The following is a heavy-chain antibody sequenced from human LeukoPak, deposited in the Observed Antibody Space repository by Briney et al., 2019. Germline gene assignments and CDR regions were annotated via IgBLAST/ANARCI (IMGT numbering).Heavy chain of an antibody. Sequence: SVTVSFKASGGTFINYAISWVRQAPGQGVEWMGGIIPIFGTANYAQKFQGRVTITADESTSTAYMQLTSLTSEDTAVYYCARPKVPAAMWGSFFYWGQGTLVTVSS. D-gene: IGHD2-2*01. V-gene: IGHV1-69*01. CDR3: ARPKVPAAMWGSFFY. CDR1: GGTFINYA. CDR2: IIPIFGTA. J-gene: IGHJ4*02.